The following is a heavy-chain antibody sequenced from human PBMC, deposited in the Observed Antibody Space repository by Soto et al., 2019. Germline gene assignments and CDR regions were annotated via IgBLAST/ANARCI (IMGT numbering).Heavy chain of an antibody. Sequence: PSETLSLTCTVSGGSISSGGYYWSWIRQHPGKGLEWIGYIYYSGSTYYNPSLKSQVTKSVDTSKNQFSLKLSSVTAADTAVYYCARVYNWNYSLWGQGTLVTVSS. V-gene: IGHV4-31*01. D-gene: IGHD1-1*01. J-gene: IGHJ4*02. CDR2: IYYSGST. CDR1: GGSISSGGYY. CDR3: ARVYNWNYSL.